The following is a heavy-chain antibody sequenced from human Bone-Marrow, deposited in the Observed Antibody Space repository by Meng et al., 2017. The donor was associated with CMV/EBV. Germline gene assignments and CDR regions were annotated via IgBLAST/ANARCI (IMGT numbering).Heavy chain of an antibody. D-gene: IGHD1-26*01. CDR2: INSDGSST. V-gene: IGHV3-74*01. J-gene: IGHJ3*02. CDR1: GFTFSSYW. Sequence: GGSLRLSCAASGFTFSSYWMCWVRQAPGKGLVWVSRINSDGSSTSYADSVKGRFTISRDNAKNTLYLQMNSLRAEDTAVYYCARSRWELRHDAFDIWGQGTMVTVSS. CDR3: ARSRWELRHDAFDI.